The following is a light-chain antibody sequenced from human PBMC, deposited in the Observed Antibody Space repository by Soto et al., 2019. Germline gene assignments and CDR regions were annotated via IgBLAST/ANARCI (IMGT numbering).Light chain of an antibody. J-gene: IGKJ1*01. CDR1: QTITSY. CDR2: AAS. CDR3: QQTSSTPWT. V-gene: IGKV1-39*01. Sequence: DIQMTQSPSSLSASVGDRVTITCRASQTITSYLNWYQQKPGKAPNLLIYAASSLHSGVPSRFSGSGSGTDFTLTISSLHPEYFAIYYCQQTSSTPWTFGQGTKVEI.